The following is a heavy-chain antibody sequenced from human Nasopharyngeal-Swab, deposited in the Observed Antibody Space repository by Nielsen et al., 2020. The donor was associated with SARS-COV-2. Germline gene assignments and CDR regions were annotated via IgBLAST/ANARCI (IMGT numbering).Heavy chain of an antibody. Sequence: VRQAPGKGLEWVSAISGSGGSTNYADSVKGRFTISRDNSKNTLYLQMNSLRAEDTAVYYCAKGPGYDILTGYFYYYYMDVWGKGTTVTVSS. CDR3: AKGPGYDILTGYFYYYYMDV. V-gene: IGHV3-23*01. J-gene: IGHJ6*03. CDR2: ISGSGGST. D-gene: IGHD3-9*01.